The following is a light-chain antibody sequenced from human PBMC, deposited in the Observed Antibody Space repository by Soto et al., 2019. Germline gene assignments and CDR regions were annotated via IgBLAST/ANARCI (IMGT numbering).Light chain of an antibody. CDR2: GAS. J-gene: IGKJ1*01. CDR3: QRYDSLRT. Sequence: EIVLTQSPGTLSLSPGERATLSCRASQSVRSNILAWYQQKPGQAPRLLIYGASNRATGIPDRFSGSGSGTDFTLTITRLEPEDFAMYYCQRYDSLRTFGQGTKVDIK. CDR1: QSVRSNI. V-gene: IGKV3-20*01.